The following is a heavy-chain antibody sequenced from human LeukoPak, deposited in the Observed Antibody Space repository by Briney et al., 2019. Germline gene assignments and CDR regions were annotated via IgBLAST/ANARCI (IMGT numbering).Heavy chain of an antibody. J-gene: IGHJ4*02. Sequence: GGSLRLSCVASGFRFIDYYMSWVRQAPGKGLEWVANLNRDGSVKNYVDSVKGRFTISRDNSKNTLDLQMNSLRAEDTAVYYCARVDIAVAGTPYYFDYWGQGTLVTVSS. D-gene: IGHD6-13*01. CDR1: GFRFIDYY. V-gene: IGHV3-7*01. CDR3: ARVDIAVAGTPYYFDY. CDR2: LNRDGSVK.